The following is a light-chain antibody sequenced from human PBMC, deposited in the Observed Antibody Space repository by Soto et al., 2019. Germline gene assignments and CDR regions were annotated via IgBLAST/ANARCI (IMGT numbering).Light chain of an antibody. CDR2: DVT. V-gene: IGLV2-14*03. CDR1: SSDVGGYNY. J-gene: IGLJ2*01. CDR3: SSYRSSDTLE. Sequence: QSALTQPASVSGSPGQSITISCTGTSSDVGGYNYVSWYQQHPGKAPKVMIYDVTNRPSGVSNRFSGSKSGNTASLPISGLQAEDEADYYCSSYRSSDTLEFGGGTKVTVL.